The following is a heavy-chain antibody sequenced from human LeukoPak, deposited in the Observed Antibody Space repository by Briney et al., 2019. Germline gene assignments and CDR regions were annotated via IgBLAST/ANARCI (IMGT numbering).Heavy chain of an antibody. CDR2: IMSSGSGT. J-gene: IGHJ4*02. CDR3: AKDDLGDITMITAY. V-gene: IGHV3-23*01. Sequence: LPGGSLRLSCAASGFTFNIYAMSWVRQAPGKGLEWVSSIMSSGSGTFYADSVKDRFTVSRDNSKNTLYLQMSRLRVEDTAVYYCAKDDLGDITMITAYWGQGTLVTVSS. CDR1: GFTFNIYA. D-gene: IGHD3-22*01.